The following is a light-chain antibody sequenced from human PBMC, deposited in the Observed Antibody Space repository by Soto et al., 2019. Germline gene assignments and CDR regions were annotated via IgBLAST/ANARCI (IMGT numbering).Light chain of an antibody. CDR1: ETINIW. CDR3: QQYRSYPVT. CDR2: DAS. V-gene: IGKV1-5*01. J-gene: IGKJ4*01. Sequence: DIQMTQSPSTLSASVGDRVTVTCRASETINIWLAWNQQKPGKAPKLLIYDASYLESGVPSTFSGRGSGTEFTLTISSLQPDDFATYYCQQYRSYPVTFGGGTKVDIK.